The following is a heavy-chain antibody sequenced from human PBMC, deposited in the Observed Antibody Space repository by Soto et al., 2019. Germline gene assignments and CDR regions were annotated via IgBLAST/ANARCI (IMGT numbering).Heavy chain of an antibody. V-gene: IGHV1-18*01. CDR3: TTASRVSSSSTPYYYYYCMGV. Sequence: ASVKVSCKASGYTFTSYGISWVRQAPGQGLERMGWISAYNGNTNYAQKLQGRVTMTTDTSTSTAYMELRSLRSHDTAVYYCTTASRVSSSSTPYYYYYCMGVWRRGTTVTVCS. CDR1: GYTFTSYG. J-gene: IGHJ6*02. D-gene: IGHD6-6*01. CDR2: ISAYNGNT.